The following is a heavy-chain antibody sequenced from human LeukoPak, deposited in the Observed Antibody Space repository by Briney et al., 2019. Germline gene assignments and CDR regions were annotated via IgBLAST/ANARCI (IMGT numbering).Heavy chain of an antibody. CDR1: GYTFTGYY. CDR3: AREWELRFAFDI. D-gene: IGHD1-26*01. Sequence: GASVKVSCKASGYTFTGYYMHWVRQAPGQGLEWMGRINPNSGGTNYAQKFQGRVTMTRDTSISTAYMELSRLRSDDTAVYCCAREWELRFAFDIWGQGTMVTVSS. CDR2: INPNSGGT. J-gene: IGHJ3*02. V-gene: IGHV1-2*06.